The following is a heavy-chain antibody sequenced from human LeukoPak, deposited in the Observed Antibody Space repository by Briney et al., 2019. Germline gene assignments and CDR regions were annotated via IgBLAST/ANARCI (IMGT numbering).Heavy chain of an antibody. Sequence: GGSLRLSCAASGFTFSSYWMHWVRQAPGKGLVWVSRINSDGSSTSYADSVKGRFTISRDNAKNTLYLQMNSLRAEDTAVYYCARALPTFRVVRGVISWFDPWGQGTLVTVSS. CDR3: ARALPTFRVVRGVISWFDP. D-gene: IGHD3-10*01. V-gene: IGHV3-74*01. CDR1: GFTFSSYW. J-gene: IGHJ5*02. CDR2: INSDGSST.